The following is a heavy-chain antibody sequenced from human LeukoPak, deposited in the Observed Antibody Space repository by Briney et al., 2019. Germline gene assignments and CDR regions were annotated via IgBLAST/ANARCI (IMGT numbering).Heavy chain of an antibody. CDR2: IIPILGIA. J-gene: IGHJ4*02. D-gene: IGHD5-24*01. V-gene: IGHV1-69*04. CDR3: ARGMGDGYIG. CDR1: GGTFSSYA. Sequence: GASVKVSCKASGGTFSSYAISWVRQAPGQGLEWMGRIIPILGIANYAQKFQGRVTITADKSTSTAYTELSSLRSEDTAVYYCARGMGDGYIGWGQGTLVTVSS.